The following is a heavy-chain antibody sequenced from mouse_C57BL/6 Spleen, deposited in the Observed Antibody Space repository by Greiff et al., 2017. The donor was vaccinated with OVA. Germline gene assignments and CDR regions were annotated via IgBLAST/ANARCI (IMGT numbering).Heavy chain of an antibody. V-gene: IGHV1-15*01. CDR2: IDPETGGT. J-gene: IGHJ3*01. CDR3: TRISIYYDYDRAWFAY. Sequence: QVQLQQSGAELVRPGASVTLSCKASGYTFTDYEMHWVKQTPVHGLEWIGAIDPETGGTAYNQKFKGKAILTADKSSSTAYMELRSLTSEDSAVYYCTRISIYYDYDRAWFAYWGQGTLVTVSA. D-gene: IGHD2-4*01. CDR1: GYTFTDYE.